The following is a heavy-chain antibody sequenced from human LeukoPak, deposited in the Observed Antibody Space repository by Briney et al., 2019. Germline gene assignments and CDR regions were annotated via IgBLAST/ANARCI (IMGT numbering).Heavy chain of an antibody. D-gene: IGHD3-10*01. J-gene: IGHJ3*02. CDR2: IANDGSHT. Sequence: GGSLRLSCAASGFTFSNYFMHWVRQAPGKGLEWVADIANDGSHTFYVESVKGRFTISRDNSKNTLYLQMNSPRVGDTAVYFCARERQDTIIHSGAFDIWGQGTMVTVSS. CDR3: ARERQDTIIHSGAFDI. V-gene: IGHV3-30-3*01. CDR1: GFTFSNYF.